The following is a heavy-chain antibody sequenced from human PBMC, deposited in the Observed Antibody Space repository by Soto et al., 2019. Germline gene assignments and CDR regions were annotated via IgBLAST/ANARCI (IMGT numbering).Heavy chain of an antibody. CDR3: ARATHERGFMTSGLLSGMDV. J-gene: IGHJ6*02. Sequence: QVQLQESGPGLVKPSQTLSLTCTVSGGSISSGDYYWSWIRQPPGKGLEWIGYIYYSGSTYYNPSLKSRVTISVDTSKNQFSLKLSSVTAADTAVYYCARATHERGFMTSGLLSGMDVWGQGTTVTVSS. D-gene: IGHD1-26*01. CDR2: IYYSGST. V-gene: IGHV4-30-4*01. CDR1: GGSISSGDYY.